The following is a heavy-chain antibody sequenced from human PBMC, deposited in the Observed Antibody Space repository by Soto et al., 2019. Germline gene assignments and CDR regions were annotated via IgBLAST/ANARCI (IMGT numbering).Heavy chain of an antibody. CDR1: GFTFSSYA. D-gene: IGHD6-13*01. CDR2: ISYDGSNK. J-gene: IGHJ6*02. V-gene: IGHV3-30-3*01. CDR3: ARADSSSWPNYYYYGMDV. Sequence: GGSLRLSCAASGFTFSSYAMHWVRQAPGKGLEWVAVISYDGSNKYYADSVKGRFTISRDNSKNTLYLQMNSLRAEDTAVYYCARADSSSWPNYYYYGMDVWGQGTTVTV.